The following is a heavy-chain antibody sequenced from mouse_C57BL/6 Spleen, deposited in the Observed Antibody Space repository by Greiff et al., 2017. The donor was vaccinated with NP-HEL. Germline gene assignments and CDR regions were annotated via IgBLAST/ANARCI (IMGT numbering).Heavy chain of an antibody. CDR3: TRNYGRGGSYYYAMDY. J-gene: IGHJ4*01. V-gene: IGHV1-15*01. Sequence: QVQLQQSGAELVRPGASVTLSCKASGYTFTDYEMHWVKQTPVHGLEWIGAIDPETGGTAYNQKFKGKAILTADKSSSTAYMELRSLTSEDSAVYYSTRNYGRGGSYYYAMDYWGQGTSVTVSS. CDR1: GYTFTDYE. D-gene: IGHD1-1*01. CDR2: IDPETGGT.